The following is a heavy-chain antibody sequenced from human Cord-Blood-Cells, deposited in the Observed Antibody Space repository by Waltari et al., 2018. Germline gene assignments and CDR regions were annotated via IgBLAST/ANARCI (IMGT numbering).Heavy chain of an antibody. J-gene: IGHJ6*02. CDR2: ISYDGSNK. V-gene: IGHV3-30-3*01. CDR1: GFTFSSYA. CDR3: ARDRQQHDYYGMDV. D-gene: IGHD6-13*01. Sequence: VQLVESGGGVVQPGRSLRLSCAASGFTFSSYAMHWVRQAPGKGLEWVAVISYDGSNKYYADSVKGRFTISRDNSKNTLYLQMNSLRAEDTAVYYCARDRQQHDYYGMDVWGQGTTVTVSS.